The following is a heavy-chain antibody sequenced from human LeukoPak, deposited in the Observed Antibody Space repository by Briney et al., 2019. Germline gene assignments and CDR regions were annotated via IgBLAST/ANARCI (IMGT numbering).Heavy chain of an antibody. Sequence: PGGSLRLSCAASGFTFSSYSMNWVRQAPGKGLEWVSSISSSSSYIYYADSVKGRFTISRDNAKNSLYLQMNSLRAEDTAVYYCAGYYYDSSGYYYRHFDYWGQGTLVTVSS. CDR2: ISSSSSYI. V-gene: IGHV3-21*01. CDR3: AGYYYDSSGYYYRHFDY. CDR1: GFTFSSYS. D-gene: IGHD3-22*01. J-gene: IGHJ4*02.